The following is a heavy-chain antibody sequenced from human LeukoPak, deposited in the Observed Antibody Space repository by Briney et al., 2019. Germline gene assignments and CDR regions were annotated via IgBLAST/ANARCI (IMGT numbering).Heavy chain of an antibody. D-gene: IGHD5/OR15-5a*01. CDR3: AKHPTRRDVYDHLDY. CDR1: GGSSSNGYYH. Sequence: SETLSLTCTVYGGSSSNGYYHWAWLRQPPGKGPEGIGSMFYSERTYYNQSLKSRVTISVDTPKNQFSLKVTSVTAADTAVYYCAKHPTRRDVYDHLDYWGQGTLVTVSS. V-gene: IGHV4-39*01. J-gene: IGHJ4*02. CDR2: MFYSERT.